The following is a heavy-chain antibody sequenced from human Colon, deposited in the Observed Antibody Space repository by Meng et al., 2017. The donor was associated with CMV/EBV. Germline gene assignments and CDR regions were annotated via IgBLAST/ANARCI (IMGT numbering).Heavy chain of an antibody. Sequence: QVQLVPSGAEVKKPGSSVKVSCKAYGGTFDNSTLNWVRQAPGQGLEWMGGIIPMFGSPSYSQKFRGRATITADELEVNSLRSEDTAVYYCARGKQAGFDLWGQGTLVTVSS. V-gene: IGHV1-69*12. CDR1: GGTFDNST. J-gene: IGHJ5*02. CDR3: ARGKQAGFDL. CDR2: IIPMFGSP. D-gene: IGHD6-13*01.